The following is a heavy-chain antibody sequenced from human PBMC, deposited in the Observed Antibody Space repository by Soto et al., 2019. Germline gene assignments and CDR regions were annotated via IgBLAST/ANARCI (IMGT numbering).Heavy chain of an antibody. CDR2: IIPIFGTA. CDR3: ARSITMIVVAEYNWFDP. J-gene: IGHJ5*02. V-gene: IGHV1-69*01. Sequence: QVQLVQSGAEVKKPGSSVKVSCKASGGTFSSYAISWVRQAPGQGLEWMGGIIPIFGTANYAQKFQGRVPITADESTSTAYMELSSLRSEDTAVYYCARSITMIVVAEYNWFDPWGQGTLVTVSS. CDR1: GGTFSSYA. D-gene: IGHD3-22*01.